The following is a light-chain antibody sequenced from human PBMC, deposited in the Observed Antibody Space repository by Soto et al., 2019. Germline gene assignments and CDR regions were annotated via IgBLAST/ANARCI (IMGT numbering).Light chain of an antibody. J-gene: IGLJ3*02. CDR1: SSDIGTYKY. CDR2: EVS. V-gene: IGLV2-14*01. Sequence: QSVLPQPASVSGSPGQSVTIACTGTSSDIGTYKYVSWYQHHPGKVPQLLIYEVSNRPSGISSRFSASKSGNTASLTISGLQAEDDADYYCSSYSSGSTLGVFGTGTKLTVL. CDR3: SSYSSGSTLGV.